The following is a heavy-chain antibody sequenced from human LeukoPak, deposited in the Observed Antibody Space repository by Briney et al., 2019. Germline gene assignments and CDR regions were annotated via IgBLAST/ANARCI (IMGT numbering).Heavy chain of an antibody. CDR1: GYTFTSYY. CDR2: INPRGGRT. CDR3: GRRVGVHYYDSSSLIDGAFDI. D-gene: IGHD3-22*01. V-gene: IGHV1-46*01. J-gene: IGHJ3*02. Sequence: ASVRVSCKASGYTFTSYYMHWVRQAPGQGLEWMGIINPRGGRTSYAQKFQGRVTITRDTSTSTVYMELRRLGSDDTDVYYCGRRVGVHYYDSSSLIDGAFDIWGQGTRVTVSS.